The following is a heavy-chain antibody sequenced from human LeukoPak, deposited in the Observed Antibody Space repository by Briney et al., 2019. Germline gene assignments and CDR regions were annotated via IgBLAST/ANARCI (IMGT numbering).Heavy chain of an antibody. Sequence: GGSLRLSCAASGFSFSNNYMNWVRQAPGKGLEWVSVIYSGGSTYYADSVKGRFTISRDNSKNTLYLQMNSLRAEDTAVYYCARGQNVPAWGQGTLVTVSS. V-gene: IGHV3-53*01. CDR1: GFSFSNNY. D-gene: IGHD1-1*01. CDR2: IYSGGST. CDR3: ARGQNVPA. J-gene: IGHJ4*02.